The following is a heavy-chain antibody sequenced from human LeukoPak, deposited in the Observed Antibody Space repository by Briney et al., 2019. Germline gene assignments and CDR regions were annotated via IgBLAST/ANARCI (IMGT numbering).Heavy chain of an antibody. Sequence: PSETLSLTCAVYGGSFRGYYWSWIRQPPGKGLEWIGEIHYTGATNYKPSLKSRVPISGDPSKNQVSLRVSSVTAADTAVYYCARGVLGPYYFDLWGRGTLVTVSS. V-gene: IGHV4-34*01. CDR2: IHYTGAT. D-gene: IGHD7-27*01. CDR1: GGSFRGYY. CDR3: ARGVLGPYYFDL. J-gene: IGHJ2*01.